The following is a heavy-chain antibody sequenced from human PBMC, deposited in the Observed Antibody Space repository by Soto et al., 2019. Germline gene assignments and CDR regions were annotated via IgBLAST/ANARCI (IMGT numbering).Heavy chain of an antibody. CDR3: AIWDVDTDLGLEF. D-gene: IGHD5-18*01. J-gene: IGHJ4*02. CDR2: VYNSGST. CDR1: GPSVNNGAYY. V-gene: IGHV4-31*03. Sequence: QVQLQESGPGLVKPSQTLSLSCSVSGPSVNNGAYYWTWIRQHPGKALEWIGYVYNSGSTYCNPSLKSRVDISVDTSKNQFSLNLTSVTAADTAVYHCAIWDVDTDLGLEFWGQGTLVTVSS.